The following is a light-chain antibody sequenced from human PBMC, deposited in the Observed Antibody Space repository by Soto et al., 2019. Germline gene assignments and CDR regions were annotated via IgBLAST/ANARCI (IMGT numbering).Light chain of an antibody. J-gene: IGKJ1*01. V-gene: IGKV3-15*01. CDR2: DAS. CDR1: QSVSNN. CDR3: KQYNIWPPWT. Sequence: ILMTQSPATLSVSPGERATLSCRASQSVSNNLAWYQQKPGQAPRLLIYDASTGTTGIPARFSGSGSGTEVTLTISCLQSGDLVVYYCKQYNIWPPWTCGQGTEVEVK.